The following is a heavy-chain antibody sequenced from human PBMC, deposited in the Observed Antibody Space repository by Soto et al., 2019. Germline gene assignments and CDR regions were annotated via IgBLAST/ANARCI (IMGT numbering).Heavy chain of an antibody. Sequence: HPGGSLRLSCAASGFTFSSYAMSWVRQAPGKGLEWVSAISGSGGSTYYADSVKGRFTISRDNSKNTLYLQMNSLRAEDTAVYYCAKSDILTGYYRPYNWFDPWGQGTLVTVSS. CDR1: GFTFSSYA. J-gene: IGHJ5*02. CDR2: ISGSGGST. V-gene: IGHV3-23*01. CDR3: AKSDILTGYYRPYNWFDP. D-gene: IGHD3-9*01.